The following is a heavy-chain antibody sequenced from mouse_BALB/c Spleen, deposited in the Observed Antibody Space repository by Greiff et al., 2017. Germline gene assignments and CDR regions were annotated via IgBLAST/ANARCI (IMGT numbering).Heavy chain of an antibody. CDR2: IYPGDGDT. Sequence: QVQLQQSGAELVRPGSSVKISCKASGYAFSSYWMNWVKQRPGQGLEWIGQIYPGDGDTNYNGKFKGKATLTADKSSSTAYMQLSSLTSEDSAVYFCARQIYYDYDPFAYWGQGTLVTVSA. CDR3: ARQIYYDYDPFAY. D-gene: IGHD2-4*01. V-gene: IGHV1-80*01. CDR1: GYAFSSYW. J-gene: IGHJ3*01.